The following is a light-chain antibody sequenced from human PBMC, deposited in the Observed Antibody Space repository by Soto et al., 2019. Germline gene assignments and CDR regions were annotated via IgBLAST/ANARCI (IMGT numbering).Light chain of an antibody. CDR3: QQYNNGPPWT. CDR2: GAS. J-gene: IGKJ1*01. CDR1: QSVSSN. Sequence: EIVMTQSPATLSVSPGERATLACRASQSVSSNLAWYQHKPGQAPRLIIYGASTRATGIPARFSGSGSGTDVTLTISSLQSEDFAVYYCQQYNNGPPWTFGQGTKVEIK. V-gene: IGKV3-15*01.